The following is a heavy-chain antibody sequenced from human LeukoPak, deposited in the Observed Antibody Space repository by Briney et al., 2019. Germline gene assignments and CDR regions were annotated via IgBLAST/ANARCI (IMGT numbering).Heavy chain of an antibody. D-gene: IGHD1-26*01. J-gene: IGHJ3*02. Sequence: PGGSLRLSCAASGFTVSSSYMSWVHQAPGKGLEWVSFLYSGGSTYYADSVKGRLTISRDNSKNTLYLQMNSLRAEDTAVYYCARSHRGSNSLSFDIWGQGTKVTVSS. CDR2: LYSGGST. V-gene: IGHV3-53*01. CDR3: ARSHRGSNSLSFDI. CDR1: GFTVSSSY.